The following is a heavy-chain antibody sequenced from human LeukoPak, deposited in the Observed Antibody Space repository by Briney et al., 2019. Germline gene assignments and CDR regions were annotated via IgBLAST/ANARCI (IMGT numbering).Heavy chain of an antibody. CDR1: GFTFTDFA. Sequence: QPGGSLRLSCAASGFTFTDFAMNWVRQAPGKGLEWVSTISASGTITYYADSVKGRCTISRDYSKNTVYLQMNSLRAEDTAVYYCAYSGLSSDWNDVPGPQIDYWGQGTLVSVSS. V-gene: IGHV3-23*01. J-gene: IGHJ4*02. CDR3: AYSGLSSDWNDVPGPQIDY. D-gene: IGHD1-1*01. CDR2: ISASGTIT.